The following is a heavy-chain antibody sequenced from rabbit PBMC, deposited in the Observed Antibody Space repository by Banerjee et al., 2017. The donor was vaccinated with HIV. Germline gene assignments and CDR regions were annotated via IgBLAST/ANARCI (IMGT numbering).Heavy chain of an antibody. CDR2: IDPVFGST. V-gene: IGHV1S45*01. J-gene: IGHJ3*01. CDR3: AIYAVYGYLSL. CDR1: GFSFSSSYW. D-gene: IGHD6-1*01. Sequence: QEQLEESGGDLVKPEGSLTLTCTASGFSFSSSYWICWVRQAPGKGLEWIGYIDPVFGSTYFASWVNGRFTISSHNAQNTVFLQMTSLTAADTATYFCAIYAVYGYLSLWGQGTLVTVS.